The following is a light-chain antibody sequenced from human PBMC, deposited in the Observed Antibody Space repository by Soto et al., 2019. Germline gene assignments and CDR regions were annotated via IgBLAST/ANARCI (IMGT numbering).Light chain of an antibody. V-gene: IGKV3-20*01. Sequence: EIVLTQSPGTLSLSPGERATLSCRASQSVSSSYLAWYQQKPGQTPRLLFYGTSSRATGIPDRFSGSGSGTEFTLAISRLEPEDFAVYYCQHYGDSPWTFGQGTKVEIK. J-gene: IGKJ1*01. CDR2: GTS. CDR1: QSVSSSY. CDR3: QHYGDSPWT.